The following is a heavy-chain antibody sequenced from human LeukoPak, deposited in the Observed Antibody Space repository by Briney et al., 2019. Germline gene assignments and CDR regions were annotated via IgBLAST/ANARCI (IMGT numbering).Heavy chain of an antibody. CDR1: GGSISSYY. CDR3: ARDLDWSFRNDAFDI. J-gene: IGHJ3*02. CDR2: IYTNGST. Sequence: SETLSLTCTVSGGSISSYYWSWIRQPAGKGLEWIGRIYTNGSTNYNPSLKSRVTMSVDTSKNQFSLKLSSVAAADTAVYYCARDLDWSFRNDAFDIWGQGTMVTVSS. V-gene: IGHV4-4*07. D-gene: IGHD3-9*01.